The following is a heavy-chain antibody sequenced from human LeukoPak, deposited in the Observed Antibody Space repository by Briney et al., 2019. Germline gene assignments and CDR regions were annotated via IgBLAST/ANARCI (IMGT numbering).Heavy chain of an antibody. CDR1: GYTFTSYG. Sequence: ASVKVSCKASGYTFTSYGISWVRQAPGQGLEWMGWISAYNGNTNYAQKLQGRVTIPTDTSTSTAYMELRSLRSDDTAVCYCARDEEIDWFDPWGQGTLVTVSS. J-gene: IGHJ5*02. V-gene: IGHV1-18*01. CDR2: ISAYNGNT. CDR3: ARDEEIDWFDP. D-gene: IGHD2-21*01.